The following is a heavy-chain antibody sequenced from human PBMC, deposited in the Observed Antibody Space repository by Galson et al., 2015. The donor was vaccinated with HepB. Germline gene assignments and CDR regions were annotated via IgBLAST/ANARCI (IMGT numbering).Heavy chain of an antibody. J-gene: IGHJ4*02. CDR3: ARRGVEMATIFFDY. V-gene: IGHV4-39*01. Sequence: SETLSLTCTVSGGSISSSSYYWGWIRQPPGKGLEWIGSIYYSGSTYYNPSLKSRVTISVDTSKNQFSLKLSSVTAADTAVYYCARRGVEMATIFFDYWGQGTLVTVSS. CDR1: GGSISSSSYY. CDR2: IYYSGST. D-gene: IGHD5-24*01.